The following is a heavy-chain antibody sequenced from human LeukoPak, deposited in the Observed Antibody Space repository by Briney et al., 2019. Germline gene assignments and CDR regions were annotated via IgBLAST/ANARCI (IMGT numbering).Heavy chain of an antibody. V-gene: IGHV3-23*01. J-gene: IGHJ5*02. CDR3: ARDQGTSTTAPKRKGRFDP. D-gene: IGHD1-1*01. CDR2: ISGSGGGT. CDR1: GFMFSRYA. Sequence: PGGSLRLSCSASGFMFSRYAMSWVRQAPGKGLEWVSGISGSGGGTYYADSVKGRFTISRDNSKNMVYLQMNSLRDEDTAVYYCARDQGTSTTAPKRKGRFDPWGQGTLVTVSS.